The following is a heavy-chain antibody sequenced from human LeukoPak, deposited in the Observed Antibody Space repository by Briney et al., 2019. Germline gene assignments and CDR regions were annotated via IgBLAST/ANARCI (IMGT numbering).Heavy chain of an antibody. J-gene: IGHJ4*02. D-gene: IGHD3-10*01. CDR3: ARDIPYGSGSLYDY. V-gene: IGHV3-7*03. CDR2: IKQDGSEK. CDR1: GFTFSSYW. Sequence: QPGGSLRLSCAASGFTFSSYWMSWVRQAPGKGLEWVANIKQDGSEKYYVDSVKGRFTISRDNAKNSLYLQMNSLRAEDTAVYYCARDIPYGSGSLYDYWGQGTLVTVSS.